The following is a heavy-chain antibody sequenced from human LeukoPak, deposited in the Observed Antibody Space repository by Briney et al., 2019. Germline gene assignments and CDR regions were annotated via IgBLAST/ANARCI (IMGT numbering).Heavy chain of an antibody. D-gene: IGHD5-24*01. CDR2: IYYSGST. CDR1: GGSISSGGYY. CDR3: ARMKDGYSIFDY. Sequence: PSQTLSLTCTVSGGSISSGGYYWSWIRQHPGKGLEWIGYIYYSGSTYYNPSLKSRVTISLDTSKNQFSLKLSSVTAADTAVYYCARMKDGYSIFDYWGQGTLVTVSS. J-gene: IGHJ4*02. V-gene: IGHV4-31*03.